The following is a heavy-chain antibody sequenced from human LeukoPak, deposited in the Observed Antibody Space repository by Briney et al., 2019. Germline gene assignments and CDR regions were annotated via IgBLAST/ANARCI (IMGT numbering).Heavy chain of an antibody. D-gene: IGHD3-10*01. J-gene: IGHJ6*04. Sequence: ASVKVSCKASGGTFSSYAITWVRQAPGQGLEWMGRIIPIFGTANYAQKFQGRVTITTDVSTSTAYMELSTPRSDDTAVYYCARDLGSKVNVWGKGTTVIVSS. CDR3: ARDLGSKVNV. CDR1: GGTFSSYA. V-gene: IGHV1-69*05. CDR2: IIPIFGTA.